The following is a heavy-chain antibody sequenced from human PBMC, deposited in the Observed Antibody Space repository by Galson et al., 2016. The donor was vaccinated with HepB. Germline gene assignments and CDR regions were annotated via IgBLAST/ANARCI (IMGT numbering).Heavy chain of an antibody. V-gene: IGHV3-23*01. CDR3: VQGSTAPAV. CDR1: GFTFRNYG. J-gene: IGHJ6*04. Sequence: SLRLSCAASGFTFRNYGMTWVRQAPGKGLEVVSSISRSGDSTDYADSVKGRFTISRDNCKNTLSLQMNSLTADDTAIYYCVQGSTAPAVWGKGTTVTVSS. D-gene: IGHD2-2*01. CDR2: ISRSGDST.